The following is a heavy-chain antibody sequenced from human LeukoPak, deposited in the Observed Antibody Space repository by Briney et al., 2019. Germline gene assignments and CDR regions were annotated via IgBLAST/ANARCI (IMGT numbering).Heavy chain of an antibody. Sequence: ASVKVSCKASGYTFTGYYMHWVRQAPGQGLEWMGRINPNSGGTNYAQKFQGRVTMTRDTSISTAYMELSRLRSDDTAVYYCARVTLVVDDAFDIWGQGTIVTVSS. J-gene: IGHJ3*02. CDR2: INPNSGGT. D-gene: IGHD3-22*01. CDR3: ARVTLVVDDAFDI. CDR1: GYTFTGYY. V-gene: IGHV1-2*06.